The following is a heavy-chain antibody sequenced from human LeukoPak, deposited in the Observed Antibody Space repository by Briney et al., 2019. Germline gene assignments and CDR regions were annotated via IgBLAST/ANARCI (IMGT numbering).Heavy chain of an antibody. J-gene: IGHJ4*02. CDR3: SRDRASTLPSSSYYFDH. V-gene: IGHV1-2*02. CDR1: GYTFTGYF. D-gene: IGHD6-13*01. Sequence: ASVKVSCKASGYTFTGYFMHWLRQAPGQGLEWVGWMNPNSGATNSAQKFQGRVTMTRDTSISSAYMELSSLRPDDTAVYFCSRDRASTLPSSSYYFDHWGQGTLVTVSS. CDR2: MNPNSGAT.